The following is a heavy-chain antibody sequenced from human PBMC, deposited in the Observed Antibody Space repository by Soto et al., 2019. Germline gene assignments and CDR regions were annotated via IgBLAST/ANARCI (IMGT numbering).Heavy chain of an antibody. J-gene: IGHJ5*02. V-gene: IGHV4-34*01. D-gene: IGHD4-17*01. CDR3: ARDEYGDYVGDWFDP. CDR2: INHSGST. CDR1: GGSFSGYY. Sequence: SETLSLTCAVYGGSFSGYYWSWIRQPPGKGLEWIGEINHSGSTNYNPSLKSRVTISVDTSKNQFSLKLSSVTAADTAVYYCARDEYGDYVGDWFDPWGQGTLVTV.